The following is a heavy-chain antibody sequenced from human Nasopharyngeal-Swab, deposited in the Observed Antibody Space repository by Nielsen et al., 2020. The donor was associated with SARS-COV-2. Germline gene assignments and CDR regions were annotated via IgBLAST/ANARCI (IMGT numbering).Heavy chain of an antibody. J-gene: IGHJ4*02. CDR2: VIPILGIA. Sequence: WVRQAPEQGLEWMGRVIPILGIANYAQKFQGRVTITADKSTSTAYMELSSLRSEDTAVYYCAATVTTGSYDFDYWGQGTLVTVSS. D-gene: IGHD4-17*01. V-gene: IGHV1-69*02. CDR3: AATVTTGSYDFDY.